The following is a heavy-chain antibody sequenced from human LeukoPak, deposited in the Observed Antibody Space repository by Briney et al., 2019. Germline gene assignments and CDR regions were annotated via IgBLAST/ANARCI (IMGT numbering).Heavy chain of an antibody. Sequence: SETLSLTCTVSGGSISSSSYYWGWIRQPPGKGLEWIGSIYYSGSTYYNPSLKSRVTISVDTSKNQFSLELSSVTAADTAVYYCARRSYFRDYYDSSPFDYWGQGTLVTVSS. CDR1: GGSISSSSYY. CDR2: IYYSGST. CDR3: ARRSYFRDYYDSSPFDY. D-gene: IGHD3-22*01. J-gene: IGHJ4*02. V-gene: IGHV4-39*01.